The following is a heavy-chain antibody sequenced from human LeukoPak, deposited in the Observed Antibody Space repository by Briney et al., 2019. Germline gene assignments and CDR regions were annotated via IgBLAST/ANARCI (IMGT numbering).Heavy chain of an antibody. CDR2: INPNSGGT. CDR3: ARGSRTYYYYYMDV. V-gene: IGHV1-2*02. CDR1: GYTFTGYY. J-gene: IGHJ6*03. Sequence: ASVKVSCKSSGYTFTGYYMHWVRQAPGQGLEWMGGINPNSGGTNYAQKFQGRVTMTRDTSISTAYMELSRLRSDDTAVYYCARGSRTYYYYYMDVWGKGTTVTISS.